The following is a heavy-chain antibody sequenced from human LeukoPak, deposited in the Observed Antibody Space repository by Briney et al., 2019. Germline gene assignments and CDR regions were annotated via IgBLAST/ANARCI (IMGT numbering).Heavy chain of an antibody. J-gene: IGHJ5*02. Sequence: GGSLRLSGAASGFTFSSFGMHWVRQAPGKGLEWVAVIWYDASDRYYADSVKGRFTISRDNSKNTLFLQMNSLRDDDTAVYYCVRGVGVSRFNYFDPWGQGTLVVASS. D-gene: IGHD5-24*01. V-gene: IGHV3-33*01. CDR1: GFTFSSFG. CDR3: VRGVGVSRFNYFDP. CDR2: IWYDASDR.